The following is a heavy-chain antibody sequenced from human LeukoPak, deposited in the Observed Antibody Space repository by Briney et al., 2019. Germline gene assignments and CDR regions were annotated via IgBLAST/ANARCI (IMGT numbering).Heavy chain of an antibody. CDR1: GGSTSDYY. CDR2: IYYTGNT. V-gene: IGHV4-4*07. J-gene: IGHJ4*02. Sequence: SETLSLTCSVSGGSTSDYYWNWIRQPAGQGLEWLGRIYYTGNTAYNPSLESRLSMSLDTAKNQFSLKVTSVTAADTAVYYCARGGTLFTYFDSWGQGALATVSS. D-gene: IGHD3-10*02. CDR3: ARGGTLFTYFDS.